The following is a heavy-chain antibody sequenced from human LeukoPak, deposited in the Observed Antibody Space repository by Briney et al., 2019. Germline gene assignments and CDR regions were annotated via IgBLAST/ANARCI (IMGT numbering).Heavy chain of an antibody. D-gene: IGHD3-22*01. CDR2: ICSSSSYI. Sequence: GGSLRLSCAASGFTFSSYSMNWVRQAPGKGLEWVSSICSSSSYIYYADSVKGRFTISRDNAKNSLYLQMNSLRAEDTAVYYCARGDSTMIVVVIPDAFDIWGQGTMVTVSS. CDR3: ARGDSTMIVVVIPDAFDI. V-gene: IGHV3-21*01. CDR1: GFTFSSYS. J-gene: IGHJ3*02.